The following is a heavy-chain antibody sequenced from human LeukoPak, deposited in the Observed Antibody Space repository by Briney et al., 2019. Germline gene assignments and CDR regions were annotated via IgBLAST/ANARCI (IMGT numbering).Heavy chain of an antibody. CDR3: ARDRDDYNAFDT. CDR2: IYYSGST. CDR1: GGSISSGGYY. J-gene: IGHJ3*02. D-gene: IGHD5-24*01. Sequence: SQTLSLTCTVSGGSISSGGYYWSWIRQHPGKGLEWIGYIYYSGSTYYNPSLKSRVTISVDTSKNQFSLKLSSVTAADTAVYYCARDRDDYNAFDTWGQGTMVTVSS. V-gene: IGHV4-31*03.